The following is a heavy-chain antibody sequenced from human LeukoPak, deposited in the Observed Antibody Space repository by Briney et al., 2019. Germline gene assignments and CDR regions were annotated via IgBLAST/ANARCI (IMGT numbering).Heavy chain of an antibody. J-gene: IGHJ4*02. Sequence: GGSLRLSCAASGFTFSSYSMNWVRQAPGKGLEWVSSISSSSSYIYYADSVKGRFTISRDNAKNSLYLQMNSLRAEDTAVYYCARDRSASSGYRHWGQGTLVTVSS. CDR2: ISSSSSYI. CDR3: ARDRSASSGYRH. V-gene: IGHV3-21*01. CDR1: GFTFSSYS. D-gene: IGHD3-22*01.